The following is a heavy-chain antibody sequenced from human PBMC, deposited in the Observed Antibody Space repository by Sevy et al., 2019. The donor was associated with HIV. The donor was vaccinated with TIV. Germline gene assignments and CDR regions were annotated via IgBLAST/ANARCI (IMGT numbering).Heavy chain of an antibody. V-gene: IGHV4-39*01. Sequence: SETLSLTCTVSGDSIRSSSYYWGWIRQPPGKGLRWIGSIYYSGSTYYNPSHKSRVTISVDTSKNQFSLKLSSVTAADTAVYYCASIKIFGVLSDYFDYWGQGTLVTVSS. J-gene: IGHJ4*02. CDR3: ASIKIFGVLSDYFDY. D-gene: IGHD3-3*01. CDR2: IYYSGST. CDR1: GDSIRSSSYY.